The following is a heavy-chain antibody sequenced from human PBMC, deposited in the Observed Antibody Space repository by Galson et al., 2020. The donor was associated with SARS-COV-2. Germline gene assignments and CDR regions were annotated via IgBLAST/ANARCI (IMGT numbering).Heavy chain of an antibody. V-gene: IGHV4-31*01. CDR3: ARVEMATTGNYMDV. Sequence: SETLSLTCTVSGGSISSGSYYWSWTRQHPEKGLEWTGYIYYRRSTYYNPSLKSLVTISVDTSKNQFSLKLSSVTAADTAVYYCARVEMATTGNYMDVWGKGTTVTVSS. J-gene: IGHJ6*03. CDR2: IYYRRST. D-gene: IGHD5-12*01. CDR1: GGSISSGSYY.